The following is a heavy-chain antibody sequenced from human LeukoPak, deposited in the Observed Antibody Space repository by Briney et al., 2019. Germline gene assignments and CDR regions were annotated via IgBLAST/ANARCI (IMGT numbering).Heavy chain of an antibody. D-gene: IGHD3-22*01. J-gene: IGHJ3*02. CDR2: ISAYNGNT. V-gene: IGHV1-18*01. Sequence: ASVKVSCTASGYTFTSYGISWVRQAPGQGLEWMGWISAYNGNTNYAQKLQGRVTMTTDTSTSTAYMELRSLRSDDTAVYYCARGPKFGPESITMIVVVITSGAFDIWGQGTMVTVSS. CDR3: ARGPKFGPESITMIVVVITSGAFDI. CDR1: GYTFTSYG.